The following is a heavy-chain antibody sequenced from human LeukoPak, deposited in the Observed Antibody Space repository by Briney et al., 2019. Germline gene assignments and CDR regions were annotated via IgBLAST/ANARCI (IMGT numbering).Heavy chain of an antibody. CDR1: GFTFSSFG. Sequence: PGGSLRLSCGASGFTFSSFGMHWVRQAPGKGLEWVAFIRFDGSNRYYADSVKGRFTISRDNSKNTLFLQVNSLRAEDTAVYYCARINYDILTGYLPDYWGQGNLVTVSS. V-gene: IGHV3-30*02. CDR2: IRFDGSNR. CDR3: ARINYDILTGYLPDY. J-gene: IGHJ4*02. D-gene: IGHD3-9*01.